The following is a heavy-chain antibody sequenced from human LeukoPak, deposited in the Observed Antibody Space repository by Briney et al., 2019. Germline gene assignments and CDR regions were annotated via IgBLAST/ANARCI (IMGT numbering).Heavy chain of an antibody. CDR3: ARDSTVYFDY. J-gene: IGHJ4*02. D-gene: IGHD4-17*01. CDR1: GGSISSSSYY. V-gene: IGHV4-39*07. Sequence: SETLSLTCTVSGGSISSSSYYGGWIRQPPGKGLVWIGCIYYSGSTYYNPSLKSRVTKSVDTSKNQLSQKLSSVTAADTAVYCCARDSTVYFDYWGQGTLVTVSS. CDR2: IYYSGST.